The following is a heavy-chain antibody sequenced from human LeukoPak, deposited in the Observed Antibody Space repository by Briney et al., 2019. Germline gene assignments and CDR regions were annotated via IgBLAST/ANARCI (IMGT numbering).Heavy chain of an antibody. V-gene: IGHV4-34*01. Sequence: SETLSLTCAVYGGSFSTYYWSWIRQPPGKGLEWIGEINHSGSTNYNPSLKGRVTISVDTSKNQFSLKLSSVTAADTAVYYCARGGFYCGGDCYVDYWGQGTLVTVSS. D-gene: IGHD2-21*02. CDR1: GGSFSTYY. CDR2: INHSGST. CDR3: ARGGFYCGGDCYVDY. J-gene: IGHJ4*02.